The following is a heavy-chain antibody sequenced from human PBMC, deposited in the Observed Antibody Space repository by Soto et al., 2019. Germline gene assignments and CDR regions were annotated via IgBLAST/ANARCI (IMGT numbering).Heavy chain of an antibody. CDR1: GYPFSDNQ. D-gene: IGHD2-21*01. J-gene: IGHJ5*02. V-gene: IGHV1-2*02. Sequence: DSVKVSCKASGYPFSDNQIHWLRRAPGQGLEWMGRINPKSDDTNYAQKFQGRVTMTRDTSIDTAYLELTGLTSDDTATYYCARKHSLDFISWCLDPWGQGTLFTVSS. CDR3: ARKHSLDFISWCLDP. CDR2: INPKSDDT.